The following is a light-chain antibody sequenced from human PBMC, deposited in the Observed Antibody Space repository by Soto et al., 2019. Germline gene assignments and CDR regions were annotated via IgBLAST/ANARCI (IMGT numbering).Light chain of an antibody. Sequence: EIVLTQSPATLSLSPGERATLSCRASQSVGSFLAWYQQESGQTPRLLIYDASKRAPGIPARFSGSGSGTDFTLTISSLEPEDFAVYYCQHRSNWLGTFGPGTKVDIK. V-gene: IGKV3-11*01. CDR2: DAS. CDR3: QHRSNWLGT. J-gene: IGKJ3*01. CDR1: QSVGSF.